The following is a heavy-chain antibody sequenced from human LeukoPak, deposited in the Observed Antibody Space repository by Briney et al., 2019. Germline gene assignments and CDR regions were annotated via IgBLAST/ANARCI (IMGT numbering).Heavy chain of an antibody. Sequence: GGSLRLSCAASGFTFSSYAMSWVRQAPGRGLEWVSAISGSGGSTYYANSVKGRFTISRDNSKNTLYLQMNSLRAEDTAVYYCAKQPRVGYGDYVFDYWGQGTLVTVSS. V-gene: IGHV3-23*01. CDR3: AKQPRVGYGDYVFDY. D-gene: IGHD4-17*01. CDR1: GFTFSSYA. CDR2: ISGSGGST. J-gene: IGHJ4*02.